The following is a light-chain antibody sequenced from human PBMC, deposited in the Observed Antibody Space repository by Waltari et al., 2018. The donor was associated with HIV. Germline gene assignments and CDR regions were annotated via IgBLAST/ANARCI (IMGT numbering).Light chain of an antibody. J-gene: IGKJ4*01. CDR3: HQYFSDPFT. V-gene: IGKV1-NL1*01. CDR1: QDIGNS. CDR2: GAF. Sequence: DIQMTQLPSSLSASVGDRVTISCRATQDIGNSVSWYQQRPGKVPKLLVYGAFIQQRGVASRITGSGSGTEFSLTISSLQPEDFATYFCHQYFSDPFTFGGGTKVEI.